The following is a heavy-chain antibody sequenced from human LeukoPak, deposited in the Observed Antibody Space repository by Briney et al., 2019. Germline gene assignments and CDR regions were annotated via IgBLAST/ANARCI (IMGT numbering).Heavy chain of an antibody. CDR3: AREFGVYYGMDV. CDR1: GYTFTSYG. J-gene: IGHJ6*02. CDR2: ISAYNGNT. V-gene: IGHV1-18*01. D-gene: IGHD3-10*01. Sequence: ASVKVSCKASGYTFTSYGVSWVRQAPGQGLEWMGWISAYNGNTNYAQKLQGRVTTTTDTSTSTAYMELRSLRSDDTAVYYCAREFGVYYGMDVWGQGTTVTVSS.